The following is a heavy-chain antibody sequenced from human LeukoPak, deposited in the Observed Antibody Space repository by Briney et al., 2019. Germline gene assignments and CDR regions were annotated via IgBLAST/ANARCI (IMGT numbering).Heavy chain of an antibody. Sequence: TGGSLRLSCAASGFTFSSYTMHWVRQAPGKGLEWVAVISYDGNNNYYADSVKGRFTISRDNSKNTLYLQMNSLRAEDTAVYYCARGLLGDYPCFDFWGQGTLVTVSS. V-gene: IGHV3-30-3*01. CDR1: GFTFSSYT. CDR2: ISYDGNNN. D-gene: IGHD4-17*01. CDR3: ARGLLGDYPCFDF. J-gene: IGHJ4*02.